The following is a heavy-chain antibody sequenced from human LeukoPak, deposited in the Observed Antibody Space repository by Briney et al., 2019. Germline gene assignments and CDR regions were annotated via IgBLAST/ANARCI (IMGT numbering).Heavy chain of an antibody. J-gene: IGHJ5*02. CDR2: IYAGGST. D-gene: IGHD2-2*01. Sequence: GGSLRLSCAASGLTVSSNFMSWVRQAPGKGLEWVSVIYAGGSTYFADSVKGRFTISRDISKNTLYLQMGSLRAEDMAVYYCAREGCSNTSCYRVWGNWFDPWGQGTLVTVSS. CDR3: AREGCSNTSCYRVWGNWFDP. CDR1: GLTVSSNF. V-gene: IGHV3-66*01.